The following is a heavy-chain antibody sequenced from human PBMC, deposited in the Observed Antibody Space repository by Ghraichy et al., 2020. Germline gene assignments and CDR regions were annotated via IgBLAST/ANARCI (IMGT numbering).Heavy chain of an antibody. CDR3: ARDRKCAGLGSCYSSDAFDI. CDR2: ISAYNGNT. V-gene: IGHV1-18*01. Sequence: ASVKVSCKASGYTFTSYGISWVRQAPGQGLEWMGWISAYNGNTNYAQKFQGRVTMTTDTSTSTAYMELRSLRSDDTAMYYCARDRKCAGLGSCYSSDAFDIWGQGTMVTVSS. CDR1: GYTFTSYG. D-gene: IGHD2-15*01. J-gene: IGHJ3*02.